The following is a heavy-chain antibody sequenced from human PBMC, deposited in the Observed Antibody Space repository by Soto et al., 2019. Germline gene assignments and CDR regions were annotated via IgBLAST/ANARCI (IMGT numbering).Heavy chain of an antibody. CDR3: ARDLVDTAMGYYYYYGMDV. D-gene: IGHD5-18*01. CDR2: IYSGGST. V-gene: IGHV3-53*01. Sequence: AVGSLRLSCAASGFTVSSNYMSWLRQTPGKGLEWVSVIYSGGSTYYADSVKGRFTISRDNSKNTLYLQMNSLRAEDTAVYYCARDLVDTAMGYYYYYGMDVWGQGTTVTVSS. CDR1: GFTVSSNY. J-gene: IGHJ6*02.